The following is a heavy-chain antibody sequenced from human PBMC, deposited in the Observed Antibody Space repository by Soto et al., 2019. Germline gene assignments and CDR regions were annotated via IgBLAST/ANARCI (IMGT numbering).Heavy chain of an antibody. CDR1: GYTFTSYD. V-gene: IGHV1-8*01. J-gene: IGHJ4*02. CDR2: MNPNSGNT. CDR3: ARSSYDSSGYYYSNDY. Sequence: ASVKVSCKASGYTFTSYDINWVRQATGQGLEWMGWMNPNSGNTGYAQKFQGRVTMTRNTSISTAYMELSSLRSEDTAVYYCARSSYDSSGYYYSNDYWGQGTLVTVSS. D-gene: IGHD3-22*01.